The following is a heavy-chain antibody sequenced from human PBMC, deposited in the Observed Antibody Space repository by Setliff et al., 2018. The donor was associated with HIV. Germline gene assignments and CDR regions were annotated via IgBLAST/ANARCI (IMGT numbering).Heavy chain of an antibody. CDR3: ARSQPDTIFGVVTFDC. CDR1: GGSMSSSGPGYY. D-gene: IGHD3-3*01. V-gene: IGHV4-39*01. J-gene: IGHJ4*02. CDR2: VYYRGRT. Sequence: NPSETLSLTCTVSGGSMSSSGPGYYWGWVRQTPGGGLEWIGSVYYRGRTYYNPSLKSRVTISVDTSKNQLSLRLTSMAAADTAIYYCARSQPDTIFGVVTFDCWGQGKMVTVSS.